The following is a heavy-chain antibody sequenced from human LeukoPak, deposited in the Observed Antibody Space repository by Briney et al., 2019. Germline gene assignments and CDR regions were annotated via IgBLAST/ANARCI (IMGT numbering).Heavy chain of an antibody. J-gene: IGHJ4*02. V-gene: IGHV4-4*02. D-gene: IGHD1-1*01. CDR1: GGSISSSNW. CDR3: ARATWTNFHFDY. Sequence: SETLSLTCAVSGGSISSSNWWSWVRQPPGKGLEWIGEIYHSGSTNYNPSLRSRVTISVDTSKNQFSLKVTSVTAADTAVYYCARATWTNFHFDYWGQGALVTVSS. CDR2: IYHSGST.